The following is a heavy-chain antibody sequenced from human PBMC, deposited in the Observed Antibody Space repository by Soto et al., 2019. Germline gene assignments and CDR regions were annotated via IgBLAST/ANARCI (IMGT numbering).Heavy chain of an antibody. D-gene: IGHD3-10*01. CDR1: GYTFTSYG. Sequence: ASVKVSCQASGYTFTSYGISWVRQAPGQGLEWMGWISAYNGNTNYAQKLQGRVTMTTDTSTSTAYVELRSLRSDDTAVYYCARRWFGGWFDPWGQGTLVTVSS. J-gene: IGHJ5*02. V-gene: IGHV1-18*01. CDR2: ISAYNGNT. CDR3: ARRWFGGWFDP.